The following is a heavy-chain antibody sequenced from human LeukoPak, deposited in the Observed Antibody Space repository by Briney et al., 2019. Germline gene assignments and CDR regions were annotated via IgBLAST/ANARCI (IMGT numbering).Heavy chain of an antibody. CDR1: GFTFSIYG. CDR2: ISGSGGST. V-gene: IGHV3-23*01. J-gene: IGHJ4*02. Sequence: GGSLRLSCAASGFTFSIYGMSWVRQAPGKGLEWVSAISGSGGSTYYADSVKGRFTISRDNSKNTPYLQMNSLRAEDTAVYYCARGVGSSSSVAGWTYYFDYWGQGTLVTVSS. D-gene: IGHD6-19*01. CDR3: ARGVGSSSSVAGWTYYFDY.